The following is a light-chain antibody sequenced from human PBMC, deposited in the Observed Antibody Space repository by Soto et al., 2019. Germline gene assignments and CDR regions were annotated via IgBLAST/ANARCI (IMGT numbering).Light chain of an antibody. Sequence: ETVMTQSPRTLSLSPGERATLSCRASQSVASSYLAWYQQKPGQAPRLVIHGASSRATGIPDRFSGSGSGTDFILTIRRLEPEVFAVYYCQQYGNSHFTFGPGTKLDSK. CDR2: GAS. CDR1: QSVASSY. J-gene: IGKJ3*01. CDR3: QQYGNSHFT. V-gene: IGKV3-20*01.